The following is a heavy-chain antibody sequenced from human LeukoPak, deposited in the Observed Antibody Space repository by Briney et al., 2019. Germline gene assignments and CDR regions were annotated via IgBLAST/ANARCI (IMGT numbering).Heavy chain of an antibody. J-gene: IGHJ6*03. V-gene: IGHV3-64*01. Sequence: GGSLRLSCAASGFTFSSYAMHWVRQAPGKGLEYVSAISSNGGSAYYANSVKGRFTISRDNSKNTLYLQMGSLRAEDMAVYYCARGIAGGDYYMDVWGKGTTVTVSS. CDR2: ISSNGGSA. D-gene: IGHD6-13*01. CDR1: GFTFSSYA. CDR3: ARGIAGGDYYMDV.